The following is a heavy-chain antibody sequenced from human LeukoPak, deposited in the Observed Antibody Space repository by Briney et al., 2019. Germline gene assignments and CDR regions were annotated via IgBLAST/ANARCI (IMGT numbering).Heavy chain of an antibody. CDR2: IIPISGIA. CDR3: ARDKGAYCSGGSCYSRSDAFDI. D-gene: IGHD2-15*01. J-gene: IGHJ3*02. Sequence: SVKVSCKASGGTFSSYAISWVRQAPGQGLEWMGRIIPISGIANYAQKFQGRVTITADKSTSTAYMELSSLRSEDTAVYYCARDKGAYCSGGSCYSRSDAFDIWGQGTMVTVSS. CDR1: GGTFSSYA. V-gene: IGHV1-69*04.